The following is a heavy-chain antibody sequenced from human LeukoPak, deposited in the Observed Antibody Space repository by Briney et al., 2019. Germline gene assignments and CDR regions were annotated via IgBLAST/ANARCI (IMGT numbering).Heavy chain of an antibody. CDR3: ARFHGSGTSSYFDS. D-gene: IGHD3-10*01. CDR2: IYPGNSDT. CDR1: GYSFSTYW. Sequence: GESLKISCKGSGYSFSTYWIGWVRQMPGKGLEWMGIIYPGNSDTRNSPSFQGQATISVDKSINTAYLQWSSLKASDTAMYYCARFHGSGTSSYFDSWGQGTPVTVSS. J-gene: IGHJ4*02. V-gene: IGHV5-51*01.